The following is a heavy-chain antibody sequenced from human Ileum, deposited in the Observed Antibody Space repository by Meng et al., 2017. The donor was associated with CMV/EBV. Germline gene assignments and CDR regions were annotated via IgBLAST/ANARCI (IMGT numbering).Heavy chain of an antibody. J-gene: IGHJ4*02. Sequence: QGKVVQSGAEVKKPGTSVKVSCKASGYTFTGNYIYWVRQAPGQGLEWMGWIDPNTGGTKYIQKFQGRVTMTGDTSISTAYMELSGLRFDDTAVYYCARRERISSGLEYWGQGTLVTVSS. CDR2: IDPNTGGT. D-gene: IGHD6-6*01. V-gene: IGHV1-2*02. CDR1: GYTFTGNY. CDR3: ARRERISSGLEY.